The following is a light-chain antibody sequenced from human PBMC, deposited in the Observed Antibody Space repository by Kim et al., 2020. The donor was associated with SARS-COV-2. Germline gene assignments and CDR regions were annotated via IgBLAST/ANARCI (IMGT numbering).Light chain of an antibody. CDR2: GAS. CDR3: QQYSNSWT. J-gene: IGKJ1*01. V-gene: IGKV3-15*01. CDR1: HSIHPW. Sequence: TCRAMHSIHPWLAWYRKKPGQAPRLLIYGASNRATGIPARFRGSGSGTEFTLTISSLQSEDFAVYCCQQYSNSWTFGQGTKVDIK.